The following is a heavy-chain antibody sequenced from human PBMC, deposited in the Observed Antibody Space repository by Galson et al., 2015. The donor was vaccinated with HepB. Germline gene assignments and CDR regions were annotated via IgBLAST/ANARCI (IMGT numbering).Heavy chain of an antibody. J-gene: IGHJ4*02. CDR1: GFTFSSCA. CDR3: AITPPPLWLTPFDY. V-gene: IGHV3-23*01. CDR2: ISGSGGST. Sequence: SLRLSCAASGFTFSSCAMSWVRQAPGKGLEWVSAISGSGGSTYYADSVKGRFTISRDNSKNTLYLQMNSLRAEDTAVYYCAITPPPLWLTPFDYWGQGTLVTVSS. D-gene: IGHD5-24*01.